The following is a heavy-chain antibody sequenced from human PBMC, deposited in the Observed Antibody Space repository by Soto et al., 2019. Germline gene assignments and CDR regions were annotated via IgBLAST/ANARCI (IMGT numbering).Heavy chain of an antibody. CDR2: IGSSDIYT. V-gene: IGHV3-21*02. Sequence: EVQLVESGGGLVKPGGSLRLSCAGSGFTFSSYNINWVRQAPGKGLEWVSSIGSSDIYTYYADSLKGRLIISRDNANNSVYLQINSLRAGDTAVYYCARDQVGMDVGGQGTPVTVSS. CDR3: ARDQVGMDV. J-gene: IGHJ6*02. CDR1: GFTFSSYN.